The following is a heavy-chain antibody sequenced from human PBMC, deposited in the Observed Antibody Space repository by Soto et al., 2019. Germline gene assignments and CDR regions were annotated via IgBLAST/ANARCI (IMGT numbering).Heavy chain of an antibody. D-gene: IGHD1-20*01. CDR3: AKVARPGGAGIRWFDP. V-gene: IGHV3-53*01. CDR1: GFSVSTNY. J-gene: IGHJ5*02. CDR2: IFSGGDT. Sequence: EVHLAESGGGLIQPGGSLTLSCAASGFSVSTNYMNWVRQAPGKGLEWVSVIFSGGDTYYADFVKGRFTISRDNSKNTLYLQMNSLRAEDTAVYYCAKVARPGGAGIRWFDPWGQGTQVTVS.